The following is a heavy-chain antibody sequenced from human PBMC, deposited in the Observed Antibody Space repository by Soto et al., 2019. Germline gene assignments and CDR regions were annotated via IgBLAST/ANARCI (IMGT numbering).Heavy chain of an antibody. D-gene: IGHD4-17*01. Sequence: QLQLQESGPGLVKPSETLSLTCTVSGGSISSSSYYWGWIRQPPGKGLEWIGSIYYSGSTYYNPSLKSRVTISVDTSKNQFSLKLSSVTAADTAVYYCARHYHGEPFDYWGQGTLVTVSS. CDR1: GGSISSSSYY. CDR3: ARHYHGEPFDY. V-gene: IGHV4-39*01. J-gene: IGHJ4*02. CDR2: IYYSGST.